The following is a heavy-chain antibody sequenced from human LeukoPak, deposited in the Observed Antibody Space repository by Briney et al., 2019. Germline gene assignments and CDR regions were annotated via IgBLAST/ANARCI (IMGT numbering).Heavy chain of an antibody. D-gene: IGHD6-19*01. CDR2: INSDGSST. Sequence: PGGSLRLSCAASGFTFSSYWMHWIRQAPGKGLVRVSRINSDGSSTSYADSVKGRFTISRDNAKNTLYLQMNSLRAEDTAVYYCARVADIAVAGTWYFDLWGRGTLVTVSS. V-gene: IGHV3-74*01. CDR3: ARVADIAVAGTWYFDL. CDR1: GFTFSSYW. J-gene: IGHJ2*01.